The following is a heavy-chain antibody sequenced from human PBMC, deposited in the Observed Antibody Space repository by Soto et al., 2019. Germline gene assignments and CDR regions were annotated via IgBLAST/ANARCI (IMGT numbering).Heavy chain of an antibody. CDR3: ARSDGRY. CDR1: GGSISSYY. J-gene: IGHJ4*02. CDR2: IYYSGST. V-gene: IGHV4-59*01. Sequence: QVQLQESGPGLVKPSETLYLTCTVSGGSISSYYWSWIRQPPGKGLEWIGDIYYSGSTNYNPSLKRRVTISVDTSKNQFSLKLSSVTAADTAVYYCARSDGRYWGQGTLVTVSS.